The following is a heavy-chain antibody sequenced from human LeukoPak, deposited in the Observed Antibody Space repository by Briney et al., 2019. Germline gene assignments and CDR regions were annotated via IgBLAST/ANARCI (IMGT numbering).Heavy chain of an antibody. CDR1: GGTFSSYA. J-gene: IGHJ4*02. V-gene: IGHV1-69*10. Sequence: SVKVSCKASGGTFSSYAISWVRQAPGQGLEWMGGIIPIFGIANYAQKFQGRVTITADKSTSTAYMELSSLRSEDTAVYYCATVDRNYYDSSGRAPFDYWGQGTLVTVSS. CDR2: IIPIFGIA. CDR3: ATVDRNYYDSSGRAPFDY. D-gene: IGHD3-22*01.